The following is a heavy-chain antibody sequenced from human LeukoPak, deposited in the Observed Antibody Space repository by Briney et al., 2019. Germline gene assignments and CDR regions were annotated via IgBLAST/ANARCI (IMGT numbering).Heavy chain of an antibody. Sequence: PTGGSMRLSCAASGFTFSGYWMHWVRQAPAKWLVCGAYISSDGSSTNYADSVKGRFTISRDNAKNTLYLQMNSLRAGDTAVYYCVRVGSGGSGWFYWGQGTLVTVSS. J-gene: IGHJ4*02. D-gene: IGHD1-26*01. CDR3: VRVGSGGSGWFY. V-gene: IGHV3-74*01. CDR1: GFTFSGYW. CDR2: ISSDGSST.